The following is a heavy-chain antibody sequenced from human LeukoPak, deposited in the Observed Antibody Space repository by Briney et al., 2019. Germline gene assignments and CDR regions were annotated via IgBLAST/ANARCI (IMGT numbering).Heavy chain of an antibody. J-gene: IGHJ3*02. Sequence: SETLSLTCTVSGGSISSSCYCWGWLRHPPGKGLEGIVTIYYSGSTNYNPYLKRRVIISLDTSKNQFSLKLSSVTAADTAVYYCARQGESGSYDRYSFDNWGQGTLVTVSS. CDR3: ARQGESGSYDRYSFDN. CDR1: GGSISSSCYC. D-gene: IGHD1-26*01. CDR2: IYYSGST. V-gene: IGHV4-39*01.